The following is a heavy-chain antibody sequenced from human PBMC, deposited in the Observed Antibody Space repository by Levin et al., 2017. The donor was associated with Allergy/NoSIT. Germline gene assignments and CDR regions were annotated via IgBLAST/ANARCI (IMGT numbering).Heavy chain of an antibody. D-gene: IGHD3-22*01. V-gene: IGHV3-21*01. CDR2: ISSSSSYI. CDR1: GFTFSSYS. J-gene: IGHJ6*02. CDR3: ARADLKYYYDSSGYPYLYYYGMDV. Sequence: ASVKVSCAASGFTFSSYSMNWVRQAPGKGLEWVSSISSSSSYIYYADSVKGRFTISRDNAKNSLYLQMNSLRAEDTAVYYCARADLKYYYDSSGYPYLYYYGMDVWGQGTTVTVSS.